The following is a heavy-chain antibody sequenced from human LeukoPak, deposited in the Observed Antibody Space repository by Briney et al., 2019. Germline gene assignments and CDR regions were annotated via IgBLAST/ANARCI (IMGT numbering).Heavy chain of an antibody. CDR1: GCTFSSYA. Sequence: ASVKVSCKASGCTFSSYAISWVRQAPGQGLEWMGRINPNSGTNYAQSFEARVTMPRDKSIRKAYMELSRLRSDDTAVYYCAREEQHQRGRHFEYWGQGTLVPVSS. CDR2: INPNSGT. D-gene: IGHD6-13*01. CDR3: AREEQHQRGRHFEY. V-gene: IGHV1-2*02. J-gene: IGHJ4*02.